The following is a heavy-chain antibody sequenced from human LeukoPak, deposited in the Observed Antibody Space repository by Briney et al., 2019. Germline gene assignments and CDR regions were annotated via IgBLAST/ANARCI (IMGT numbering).Heavy chain of an antibody. D-gene: IGHD3-9*01. Sequence: PSETLSLTCTVSGGSISSHYWSWIRQPPGKGLEWIGYIYYSGSTNYNPSLKSRVTISVDTSKNQFSLKLSSVTAADTAVYYCASAPDILTGYYPDYWGQGTLVTVSS. V-gene: IGHV4-59*11. CDR2: IYYSGST. CDR1: GGSISSHY. CDR3: ASAPDILTGYYPDY. J-gene: IGHJ4*02.